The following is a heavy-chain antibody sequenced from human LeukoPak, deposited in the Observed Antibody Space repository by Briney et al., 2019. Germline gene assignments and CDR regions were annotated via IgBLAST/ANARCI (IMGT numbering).Heavy chain of an antibody. V-gene: IGHV4-61*02. CDR2: IYTSGST. Sequence: SETLSLTCTVSGGSISSGSYYWSWIRQPAGKGLEWIGRIYTSGSTNYNPSLKSRVPISVDTSKNQFSLKLSSVTAADTAVYYCASDVDTAMAPSNWGQGTLVTVSS. CDR1: GGSISSGSYY. CDR3: ASDVDTAMAPSN. J-gene: IGHJ4*02. D-gene: IGHD5-18*01.